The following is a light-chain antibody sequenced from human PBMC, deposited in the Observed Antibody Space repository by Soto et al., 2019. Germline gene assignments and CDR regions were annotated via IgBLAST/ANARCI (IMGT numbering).Light chain of an antibody. CDR2: EDN. V-gene: IGLV6-57*03. J-gene: IGLJ2*01. CDR1: SGSLASNY. CDR3: QSYDSGKGV. Sequence: NFMLTQHHSVSESPGETVTISCTRSSGSLASNYVQWYHQRPGSAPTTVIYEDNQRTSGVPDRFSGSIDSSSNSASLTISGLKTEDGADYYCQSYDSGKGVFGGRTKVTVL.